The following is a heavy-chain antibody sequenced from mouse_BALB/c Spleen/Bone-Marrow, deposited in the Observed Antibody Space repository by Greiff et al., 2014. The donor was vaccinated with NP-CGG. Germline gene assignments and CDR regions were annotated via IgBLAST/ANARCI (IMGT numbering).Heavy chain of an antibody. V-gene: IGHV1S41*01. CDR2: IAPRSGST. D-gene: IGHD2-2*01. CDR1: GYTFTNYW. Sequence: DLVKPGASVKLSCKASGYTFTNYWINWIKQRPGQGLEWIGRIAPRSGSTYYNEMLKGKTTLTVDTSSSTAYIQLSSLSSEDSDVYFCARERYGYDGWYFDVWGAGTTVTVSS. CDR3: ARERYGYDGWYFDV. J-gene: IGHJ1*01.